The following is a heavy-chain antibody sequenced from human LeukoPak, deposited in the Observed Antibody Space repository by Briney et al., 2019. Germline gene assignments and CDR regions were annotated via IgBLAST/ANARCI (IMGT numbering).Heavy chain of an antibody. Sequence: SGPTLVNPTQTLTLTCTFSGFSLSTSGVGVGWIRQPPGKALEWLALIYWNDDKRYSPSLKSRLTITKDTSKNQVVLTMTNMDPVDTATYYCARGRGVSSNYNRYYYYYGMDVWGQGTTVTVSS. CDR1: GFSLSTSGVG. CDR3: ARGRGVSSNYNRYYYYYGMDV. CDR2: IYWNDDK. J-gene: IGHJ6*02. V-gene: IGHV2-5*01. D-gene: IGHD4-11*01.